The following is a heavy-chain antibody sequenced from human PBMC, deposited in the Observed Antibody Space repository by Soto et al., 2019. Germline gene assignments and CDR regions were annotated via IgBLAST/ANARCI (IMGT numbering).Heavy chain of an antibody. CDR3: ARGSSGWSAHYYFDD. J-gene: IGHJ4*02. Sequence: PSETLSLTCTVSGGSISSSSYYWGWIRQPPGKGLEWIGSIYYSGSTYYNPSLKSRVTISVDTSKNQFSLKLSSVTAADTAVYYCARGSSGWSAHYYFDDWGQGTLVTVSS. D-gene: IGHD6-19*01. CDR1: GGSISSSSYY. V-gene: IGHV4-39*01. CDR2: IYYSGST.